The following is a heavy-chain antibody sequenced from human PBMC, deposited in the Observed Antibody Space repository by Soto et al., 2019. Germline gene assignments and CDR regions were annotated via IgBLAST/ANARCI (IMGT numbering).Heavy chain of an antibody. V-gene: IGHV4-59*08. CDR2: IYYSGST. Sequence: SGTLSLTCTVSGGSISSYYWSWIRQPPGKGLEWIVYIYYSGSTNYNPSLKSRVTISVDTSKNQFSLKLSSVTAADTAVYYCARHSNEYRKSLDYWGQGTLVTVSS. D-gene: IGHD1-1*01. CDR1: GGSISSYY. J-gene: IGHJ4*02. CDR3: ARHSNEYRKSLDY.